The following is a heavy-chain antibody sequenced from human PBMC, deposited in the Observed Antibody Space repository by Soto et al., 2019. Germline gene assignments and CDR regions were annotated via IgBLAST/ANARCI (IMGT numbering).Heavy chain of an antibody. CDR1: GFTFSSYA. Sequence: GGSLRLSCAASGFTFSSYAMSWVRQAPGKGLEWVSAISGSGGSTYYADSVKGRFTISRDNSKNTLYLQMNSLRAEDTAVYYCANDKVRARTTDFDYWGQGTLVTVSS. J-gene: IGHJ4*02. CDR2: ISGSGGST. V-gene: IGHV3-23*01. CDR3: ANDKVRARTTDFDY.